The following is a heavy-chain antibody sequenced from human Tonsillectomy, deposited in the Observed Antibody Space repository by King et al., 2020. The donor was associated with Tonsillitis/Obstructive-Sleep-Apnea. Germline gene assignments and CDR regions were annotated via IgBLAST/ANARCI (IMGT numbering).Heavy chain of an antibody. J-gene: IGHJ4*02. CDR3: ARFQVVPAAMLDY. V-gene: IGHV3-74*01. CDR1: GFTFSNYW. D-gene: IGHD2-2*01. Sequence: VQLVESGGGLVQPGGSLRLSCAASGFTFSNYWMYWVRQAPGKGLVWVSRINGDGSSTSYADSVKGRFTISRDNARDTLYLPMNSLRAEDTAVYYCARFQVVPAAMLDYWGQGTLVTVSS. CDR2: INGDGSST.